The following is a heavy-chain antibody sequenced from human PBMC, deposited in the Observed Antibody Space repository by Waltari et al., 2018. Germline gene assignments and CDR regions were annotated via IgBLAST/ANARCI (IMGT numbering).Heavy chain of an antibody. V-gene: IGHV4-4*07. CDR2: IYTSGST. CDR3: ARDRLSVVIVPAAMAGDAFDI. J-gene: IGHJ3*02. D-gene: IGHD2-2*01. CDR1: GGSISSYY. Sequence: QVQLQESGPGLVKPSETLSLTCTVPGGSISSYYWSWIRPPAGKGPEWIGRIYTSGSTNYNPSLKSRVTMSVDTSKNQFSLKLSSVTAADTAVYYCARDRLSVVIVPAAMAGDAFDIWGQGTMVTVSS.